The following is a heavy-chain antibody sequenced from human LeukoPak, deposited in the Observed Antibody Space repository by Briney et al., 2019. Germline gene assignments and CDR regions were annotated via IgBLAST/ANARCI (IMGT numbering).Heavy chain of an antibody. D-gene: IGHD4-17*01. CDR2: ISSNGGST. CDR1: GFTFSSYA. Sequence: PGGSLRLSCSASGFTFSSYAMHWVRQAPGKGLEYVSAISSNGGSTYYADSVKGRFTISRDNSKNTLYLQMSSLRAEDTAVCYCVKDGTVTTTYLFDYWGQGTLVTVSS. CDR3: VKDGTVTTTYLFDY. V-gene: IGHV3-64D*06. J-gene: IGHJ4*02.